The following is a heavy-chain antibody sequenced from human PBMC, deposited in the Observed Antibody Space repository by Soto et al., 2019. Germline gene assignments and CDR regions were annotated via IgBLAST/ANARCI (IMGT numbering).Heavy chain of an antibody. CDR3: ARFRKSSYHQINWFDP. CDR1: GGSFSGYY. V-gene: IGHV4-34*01. Sequence: SETLSLTCAVYGGSFSGYYWSWIRQPPGKGLEWIGEINHSGSTNYNPSLESRVTISVDTSKNQFSLKLSSVTAADTAVYYCARFRKSSYHQINWFDPWGQGTLVTVSS. D-gene: IGHD5-12*01. CDR2: INHSGST. J-gene: IGHJ5*02.